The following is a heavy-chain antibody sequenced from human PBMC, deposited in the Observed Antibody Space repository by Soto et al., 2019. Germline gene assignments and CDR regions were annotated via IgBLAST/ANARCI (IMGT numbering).Heavy chain of an antibody. V-gene: IGHV3-48*02. CDR2: ISSSSSTI. CDR3: ARDQAPRGWSGCANADDYGMDV. CDR1: GFTFSSYR. D-gene: IGHD3-3*01. Sequence: PGGSLRLSCAASGFTFSSYRMNWVRQAPGKGLEWVSYISSSSSTIYYADSVKGRFIISRDNAKNSLYLQMNSLRDGGTAVYYCARDQAPRGWSGCANADDYGMDVWGQGTTVTVSS. J-gene: IGHJ6*02.